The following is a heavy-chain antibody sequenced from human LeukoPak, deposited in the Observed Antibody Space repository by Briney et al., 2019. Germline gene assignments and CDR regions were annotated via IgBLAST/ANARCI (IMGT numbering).Heavy chain of an antibody. D-gene: IGHD2-2*01. Sequence: SGGSLRLSCAASGFTFSSYWMHWVRQVPGKGLVWVSRINSDGISTSYADSVKGRFTISRDNAKNTLYVQMNSLRAEDAALYYCARAMPGTDAFDIWGQGTMITVSS. CDR2: INSDGIST. CDR3: ARAMPGTDAFDI. J-gene: IGHJ3*02. V-gene: IGHV3-74*01. CDR1: GFTFSSYW.